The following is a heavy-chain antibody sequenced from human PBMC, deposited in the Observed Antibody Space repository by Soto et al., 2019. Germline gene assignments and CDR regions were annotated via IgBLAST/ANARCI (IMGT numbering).Heavy chain of an antibody. CDR1: GFTFSSYS. J-gene: IGHJ4*02. CDR2: ISSSSSYI. V-gene: IGHV3-21*01. CDR3: ARGHRAHTEYSGSYGPVYY. D-gene: IGHD1-26*01. Sequence: GGSLRLSCAASGFTFSSYSMNWVRQAPGKGLEWVSSISSSSSYIYYADSVKGRFTISRDNAKNSLYLQMNSLRAEDTAVYYCARGHRAHTEYSGSYGPVYYWGQGTLVTVSS.